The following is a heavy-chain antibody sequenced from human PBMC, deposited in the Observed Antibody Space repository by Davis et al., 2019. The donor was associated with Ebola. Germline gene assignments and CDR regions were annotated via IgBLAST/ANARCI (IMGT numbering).Heavy chain of an antibody. D-gene: IGHD6-13*01. J-gene: IGHJ6*02. CDR2: IRSKAYGGKT. V-gene: IGHV3-49*04. Sequence: GGSLRLSCTASGFIFSNSGINWVRQAPGKGLEWVGFIRSKAYGGKTQYAASVKGRFTISRDDSKSIAYLQMNSLKTEDTAVYYCTRDLKQPPPSYYYGMDVWGQGTTVTVSS. CDR3: TRDLKQPPPSYYYGMDV. CDR1: GFIFSNSG.